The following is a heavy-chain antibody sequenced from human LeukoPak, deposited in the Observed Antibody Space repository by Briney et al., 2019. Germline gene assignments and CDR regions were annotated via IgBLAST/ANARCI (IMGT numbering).Heavy chain of an antibody. J-gene: IGHJ4*02. CDR2: ISYDGSNK. V-gene: IGHV3-30-3*01. Sequence: PGGSLRLSCAASGFTFSSYAMHWVRQAPGKGLERVAVISYDGSNKYYADSVKGRFTISRDNSKNTLYLQMNSLRAEDTAVYYCARDAGGGIAARPYYFDYWGQGTLVTVSS. D-gene: IGHD6-6*01. CDR1: GFTFSSYA. CDR3: ARDAGGGIAARPYYFDY.